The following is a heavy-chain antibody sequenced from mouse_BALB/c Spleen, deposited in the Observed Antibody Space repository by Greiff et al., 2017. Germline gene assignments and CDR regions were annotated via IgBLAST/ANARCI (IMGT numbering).Heavy chain of an antibody. CDR1: GYSITSGYY. J-gene: IGHJ1*01. D-gene: IGHD2-4*01. CDR3: ARVPMITTWYFDV. CDR2: ISYDGSN. Sequence: EVQLQESGPGLVKPSQSLSLTCSVTGYSITSGYYWNWIRQFPGNKLEWMGYISYDGSNNYNPSLKNRISITRDTSKNQFFLKLNSVTTEDTATYYCARVPMITTWYFDVWGAGTTVTVSS. V-gene: IGHV3-6*02.